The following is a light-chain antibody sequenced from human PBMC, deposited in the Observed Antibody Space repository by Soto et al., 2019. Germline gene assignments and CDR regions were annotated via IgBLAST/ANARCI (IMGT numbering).Light chain of an antibody. V-gene: IGLV4-69*01. J-gene: IGLJ2*01. CDR2: VNSDGSH. CDR1: SRHNTNA. Sequence: QTVVTQSPSASASLGASVKLTCTLSSRHNTNAIAWHQQQPKKGPRFLMKVNSDGSHFKGDGIPDRFSGSSSGAERYLTISSLQSEDEADYYCPAWATGIHIFGGGTKLTVL. CDR3: PAWATGIHI.